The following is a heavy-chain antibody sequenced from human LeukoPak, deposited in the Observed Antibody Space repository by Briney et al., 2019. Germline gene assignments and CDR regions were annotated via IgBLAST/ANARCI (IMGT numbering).Heavy chain of an antibody. CDR3: AREVDVDRALAYCMEV. V-gene: IGHV1-8*02. CDR2: INPNSGTA. J-gene: IGHJ6*01. CDR1: GYTFISYD. D-gene: IGHD5-18*01. Sequence: GASVKVSCKASGYTFISYDINGVRQATGQGLEWMGWINPNSGTAIYAQKFQGRVTMTRHTSISTAYMELSSLRSEDTAVYYCAREVDVDRALAYCMEVGGEGTTVTVSS.